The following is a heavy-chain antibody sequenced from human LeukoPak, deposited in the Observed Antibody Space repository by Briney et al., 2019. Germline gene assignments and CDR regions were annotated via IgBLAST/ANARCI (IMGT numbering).Heavy chain of an antibody. CDR3: VRADSSGWDLAY. CDR2: SSIGGRT. CDR1: GFTFSDYY. J-gene: IGHJ4*02. V-gene: IGHV3-69-1*02. D-gene: IGHD6-19*01. Sequence: GGSLRLSCAASGFTFSDYYMSWIRQAPGKGLEWVSGSSIGGRTYYADSVKGRFTISRDNAKNSLSLQMNSLRAEDTAVYYCVRADSSGWDLAYWGQGSLVTVSS.